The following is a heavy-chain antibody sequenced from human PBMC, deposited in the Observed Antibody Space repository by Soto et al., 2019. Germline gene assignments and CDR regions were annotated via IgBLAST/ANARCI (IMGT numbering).Heavy chain of an antibody. J-gene: IGHJ3*02. V-gene: IGHV1-18*01. Sequence: QVQLVQSGAEVKKPGASVKVSCKASGYTFTSYGISWVRQAPGQGLEWMGWISAYNGNTNYAQKLQGRVTMTTDTSTSTGYMELRSLRSDDTAVYYCASGRDILTGLDAFDIWGQGTMVTVSS. CDR3: ASGRDILTGLDAFDI. CDR1: GYTFTSYG. CDR2: ISAYNGNT. D-gene: IGHD3-9*01.